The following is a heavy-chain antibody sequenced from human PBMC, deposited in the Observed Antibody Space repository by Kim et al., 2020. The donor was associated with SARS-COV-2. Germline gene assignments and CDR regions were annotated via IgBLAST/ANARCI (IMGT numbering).Heavy chain of an antibody. Sequence: SETLSLTCAVYGGSFSGYYWSWIRQPPGKGLEWIGEINHSGSTNYNPSLKSRVTISVDTSKNQFSLKLSSVTAADTAVYYCARDPLVGATTAVSAFDIWGQGTMVTVSS. D-gene: IGHD1-26*01. V-gene: IGHV4-34*01. CDR3: ARDPLVGATTAVSAFDI. J-gene: IGHJ3*02. CDR2: INHSGST. CDR1: GGSFSGYY.